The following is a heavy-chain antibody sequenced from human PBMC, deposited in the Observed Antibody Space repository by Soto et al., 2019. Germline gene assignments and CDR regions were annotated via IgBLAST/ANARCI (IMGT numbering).Heavy chain of an antibody. V-gene: IGHV1-18*01. CDR3: ASLVVVAATRDAFDI. CDR1: GYTFTSYG. Sequence: ASVKVSCKASGYTFTSYGISWVRQAPGQGLEWMGWISAYNGNTNYAQKLQGRVTMTTDTSTSTAYMELRSLRSDDTAVYYCASLVVVAATRDAFDIWGQGTMVTVSS. CDR2: ISAYNGNT. D-gene: IGHD2-15*01. J-gene: IGHJ3*02.